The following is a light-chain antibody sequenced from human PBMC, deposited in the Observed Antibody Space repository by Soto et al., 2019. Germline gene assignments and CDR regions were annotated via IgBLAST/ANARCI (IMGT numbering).Light chain of an antibody. Sequence: EIVLTQSPGTLSLSPGERATVSCRASQSVSSNYFAWYQQRPGQAPRLLIYGPSGRATGIPDRFSGSGSGTDFTLTISRLEREDFAVYYCQQYSDSPLTCGGGTKIEIK. J-gene: IGKJ4*01. CDR1: QSVSSNY. CDR3: QQYSDSPLT. V-gene: IGKV3-20*01. CDR2: GPS.